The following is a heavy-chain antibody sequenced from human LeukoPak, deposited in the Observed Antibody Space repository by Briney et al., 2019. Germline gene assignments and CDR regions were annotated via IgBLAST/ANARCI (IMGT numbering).Heavy chain of an antibody. D-gene: IGHD3-10*01. J-gene: IGHJ4*02. CDR3: ANGGIRGVFIGDN. V-gene: IGHV3-23*01. CDR2: IGGGGSPT. CDR1: GLTFSSYA. Sequence: PGGSLRLSCAASGLTFSSYAMSWVRQAPGKGLEWVSGIGGGGSPTYYADSVKGRFTISRDNSKNTLYLHMNSLRAEDTAVYYCANGGIRGVFIGDNLGQGTLVTVSS.